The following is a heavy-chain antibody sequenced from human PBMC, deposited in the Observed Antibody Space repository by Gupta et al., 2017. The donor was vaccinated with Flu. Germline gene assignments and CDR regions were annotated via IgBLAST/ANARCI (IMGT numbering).Heavy chain of an antibody. Sequence: QLQLQESGPGLVKPSETLSLTCTVSGGSISSSSYYWGWIRQPPGKGLEWIGSIYYSGSTYYNPSLKSRVTIYVDTSKNQFSLRLSSVTAADTAVYYCARGEKYCSGGTCYHENFDYWGQGTLVTVSS. CDR3: ARGEKYCSGGTCYHENFDY. J-gene: IGHJ4*02. CDR2: IYYSGST. D-gene: IGHD2-15*01. V-gene: IGHV4-39*01. CDR1: GGSISSSSYY.